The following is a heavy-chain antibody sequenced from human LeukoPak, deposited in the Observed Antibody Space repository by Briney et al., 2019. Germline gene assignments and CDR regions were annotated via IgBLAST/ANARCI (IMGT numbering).Heavy chain of an antibody. CDR1: GFTFSDHY. Sequence: GGSLRLSCAASGFTFSDHYMDWVRQAPGQGLEWVGRTRNKANSYTAEYAASVKGRFTISRDDSKNSLYLQMNSLKTEDTAVYYCARGPGGYYYDSSGYSFYYYYYMDVWGKGTTVTVSS. V-gene: IGHV3-72*01. D-gene: IGHD3-22*01. J-gene: IGHJ6*03. CDR2: TRNKANSYTA. CDR3: ARGPGGYYYDSSGYSFYYYYYMDV.